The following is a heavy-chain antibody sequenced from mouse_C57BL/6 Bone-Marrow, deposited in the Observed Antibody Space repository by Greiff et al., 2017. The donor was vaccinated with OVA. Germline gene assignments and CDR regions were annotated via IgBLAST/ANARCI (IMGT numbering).Heavy chain of an antibody. J-gene: IGHJ4*01. CDR2: IFPGSGST. Sequence: VKLQESGPELVKPGASVKISCKASGYTFTDYYINWVKQRPGQGLEWIGWIFPGSGSTYYNEKFKGKATLTVDKSSSTAYMLLSSLTSEDSAVYFCARLSPNYYGSSPYYAMDYWGQGTSVTVSA. CDR3: ARLSPNYYGSSPYYAMDY. V-gene: IGHV1-75*01. CDR1: GYTFTDYY. D-gene: IGHD1-1*01.